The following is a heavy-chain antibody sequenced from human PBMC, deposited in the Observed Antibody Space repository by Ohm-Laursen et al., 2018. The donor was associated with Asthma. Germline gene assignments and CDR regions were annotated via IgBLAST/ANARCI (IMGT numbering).Heavy chain of an antibody. CDR2: IIPIFDIP. J-gene: IGHJ4*02. CDR3: ARDHSSGYSFSFGY. CDR1: GGTFSSYA. V-gene: IGHV1-69*10. Sequence: SVKVSCKTSGGTFSSYAINWVRQAPGQGLEWVGAIIPIFDIPNYAEKFQGRVTITADKSTSTAYMELSSLRSEDTAVYYCARDHSSGYSFSFGYWGQGTLVTVSS. D-gene: IGHD3-22*01.